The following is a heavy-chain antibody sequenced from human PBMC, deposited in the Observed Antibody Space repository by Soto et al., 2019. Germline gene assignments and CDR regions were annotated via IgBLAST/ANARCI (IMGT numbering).Heavy chain of an antibody. CDR3: ASSPYDYVWGSYRPDPYFDY. Sequence: PGGSLRLSCAASGFTFSSYAMHWVRQAPGKGLEWVAVISYDGSNKYYADSVKGRFTISRDNSKNTLYLQMNSLRAEDTAVYYCASSPYDYVWGSYRPDPYFDYWGQGTLVTVS. V-gene: IGHV3-30-3*01. CDR1: GFTFSSYA. J-gene: IGHJ4*02. D-gene: IGHD3-16*02. CDR2: ISYDGSNK.